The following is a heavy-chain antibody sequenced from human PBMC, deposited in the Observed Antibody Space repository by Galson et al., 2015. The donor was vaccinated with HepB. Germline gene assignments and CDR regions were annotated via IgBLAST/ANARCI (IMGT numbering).Heavy chain of an antibody. V-gene: IGHV3-49*03. CDR3: ARVLRPYYDDSSGYGDY. Sequence: SLRLSCAASGFIFGDYAKSWFRQAPGKGLEWVGFIRSKAYGGTTKFAASVKGRFTISRDDSKSIAYLQMNSLKSEDTAVYYCARVLRPYYDDSSGYGDYWGQGTLVTVSS. CDR2: IRSKAYGGTT. J-gene: IGHJ4*02. CDR1: GFIFGDYA. D-gene: IGHD3-22*01.